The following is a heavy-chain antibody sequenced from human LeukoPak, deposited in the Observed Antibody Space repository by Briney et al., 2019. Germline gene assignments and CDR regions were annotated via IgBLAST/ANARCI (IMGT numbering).Heavy chain of an antibody. J-gene: IGHJ3*02. CDR3: ARGTYSSGWAANYDAFDI. CDR2: INPNSGGT. CDR1: GYTFNGYY. Sequence: GASVKVSCKASGYTFNGYYMHWVRQAPGQGLEWMGWINPNSGGTNYAQKFQGRVTMTRDTSISTAYMELSRLRSDDTAVYYCARGTYSSGWAANYDAFDIWGQGTMVTVSS. D-gene: IGHD6-19*01. V-gene: IGHV1-2*02.